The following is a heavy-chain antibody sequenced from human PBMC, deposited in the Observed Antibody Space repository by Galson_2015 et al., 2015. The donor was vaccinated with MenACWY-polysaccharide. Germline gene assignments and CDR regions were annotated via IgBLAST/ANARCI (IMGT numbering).Heavy chain of an antibody. CDR3: ARGHYGMDV. Sequence: SLRLSCAASGFTFSSYWMTWVRQAPGKGLEWVANIKKDGSEKYYVDSVKSRFTISRDNSKNSLYLQMHSLRAEDTAVYSCARGHYGMDVWGQGTTVTVSS. V-gene: IGHV3-7*01. J-gene: IGHJ6*02. CDR2: IKKDGSEK. CDR1: GFTFSSYW.